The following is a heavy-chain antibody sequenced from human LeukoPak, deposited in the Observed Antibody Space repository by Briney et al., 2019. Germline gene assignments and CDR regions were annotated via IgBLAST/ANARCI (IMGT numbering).Heavy chain of an antibody. CDR3: AKRNSGNYFDD. J-gene: IGHJ4*02. CDR2: IWYDGSNK. V-gene: IGHV3-33*06. Sequence: GGSLRLSCAASGFTFSRFGMHWVRQAPGKGLEWVAVIWYDGSNKYYADSVKGRFTLSRDNSKNTLYLQMNSLRAEDTAVYYCAKRNSGNYFDDWGQGSLVTVSS. D-gene: IGHD1-26*01. CDR1: GFTFSRFG.